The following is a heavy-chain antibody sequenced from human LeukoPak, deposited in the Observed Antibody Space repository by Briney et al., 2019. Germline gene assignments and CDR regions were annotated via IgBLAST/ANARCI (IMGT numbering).Heavy chain of an antibody. J-gene: IGHJ4*02. Sequence: SETLSLTCTVSGGSISSSSYYWGWIRQPPGKGLEWIGSIYYSGSTYYNPSLKSRVTISVDTSKNQFSLKLSSVTAADTAVYYCARKWRGGKGGNLPIEWGQGTLVTVSS. CDR3: ARKWRGGKGGNLPIE. D-gene: IGHD4-23*01. CDR1: GGSISSSSYY. V-gene: IGHV4-39*07. CDR2: IYYSGST.